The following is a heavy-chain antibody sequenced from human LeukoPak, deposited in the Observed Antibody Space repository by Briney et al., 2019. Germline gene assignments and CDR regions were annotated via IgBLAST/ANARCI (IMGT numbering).Heavy chain of an antibody. V-gene: IGHV3-7*01. J-gene: IGHJ4*02. Sequence: PGGSLRLSCAASGFTFSSYWMNWVRQAPGKGLEWVANIKQDGSEKYYVDSVKGRFSISRDNAKNSLFLQMNSLRAEDTAVYYFARDPHGGKLFDSWGQGTLVTVSS. D-gene: IGHD4-23*01. CDR1: GFTFSSYW. CDR3: ARDPHGGKLFDS. CDR2: IKQDGSEK.